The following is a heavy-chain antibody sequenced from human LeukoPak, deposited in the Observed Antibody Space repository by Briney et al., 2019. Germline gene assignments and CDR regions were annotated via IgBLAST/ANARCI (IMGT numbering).Heavy chain of an antibody. J-gene: IGHJ4*02. D-gene: IGHD5-18*01. CDR1: GGSISSGDYY. Sequence: SQTLSLTCTVSGGSISSGDYYWSWIRQPPGKGLEWIGYIYYSGSTYYNPSLKSRVTISVDTSKNQFSLKLSSVTAADTAVYYCARERVTWIQLEYYFDYWGQGTLATVSS. CDR2: IYYSGST. V-gene: IGHV4-30-4*01. CDR3: ARERVTWIQLEYYFDY.